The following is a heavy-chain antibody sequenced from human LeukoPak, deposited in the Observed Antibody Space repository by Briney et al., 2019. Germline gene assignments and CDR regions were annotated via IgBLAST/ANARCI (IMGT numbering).Heavy chain of an antibody. Sequence: GGSLRLSCAASGFTFSYYEMNWLRQAPGKGLEWVSYINSNGHSIYYAASVKGRFTISRDNAKNSLYLQMNSLRAEDTAVYYCTREGRDDFWGQGTLVTVSS. V-gene: IGHV3-48*03. CDR3: TREGRDDF. CDR1: GFTFSYYE. D-gene: IGHD2-15*01. J-gene: IGHJ4*02. CDR2: INSNGHSI.